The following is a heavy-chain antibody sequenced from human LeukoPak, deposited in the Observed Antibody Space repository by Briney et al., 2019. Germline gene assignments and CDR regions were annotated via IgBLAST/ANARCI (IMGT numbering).Heavy chain of an antibody. D-gene: IGHD6-19*01. V-gene: IGHV1-18*01. CDR2: ISAYNGNT. J-gene: IGHJ5*02. Sequence: ASVKVSCKASGYTFTSYGISWVRQAPGQGLEWMGWISAYNGNTNYAQKLQDRVTMTTDTSTSTAYMELRSLRSDDTAVYYCARDQQWLGASWFDPWGQGTLVTVSS. CDR3: ARDQQWLGASWFDP. CDR1: GYTFTSYG.